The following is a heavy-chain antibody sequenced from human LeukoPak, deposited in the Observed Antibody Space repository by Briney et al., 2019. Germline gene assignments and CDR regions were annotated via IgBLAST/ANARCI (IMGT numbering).Heavy chain of an antibody. CDR2: ISWNSGSI. D-gene: IGHD3-22*01. J-gene: IGHJ4*02. CDR3: ARDPRARSIAGYYDSSGYYFDY. Sequence: GGSLRLSCAASGFTFDDYAMHWVRQGTGKGLEWVSGISWNSGSIGYADSVKGRFTISRDNAKNSLYLQMNSLRAEDTALYYCARDPRARSIAGYYDSSGYYFDYWGQGTLVTVSS. V-gene: IGHV3-9*01. CDR1: GFTFDDYA.